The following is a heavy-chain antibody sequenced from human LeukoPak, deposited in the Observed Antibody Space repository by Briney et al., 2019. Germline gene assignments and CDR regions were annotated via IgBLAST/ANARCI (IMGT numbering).Heavy chain of an antibody. V-gene: IGHV3-23*01. CDR2: INDSGGDT. CDR1: GFTFSSYG. J-gene: IGHJ4*02. CDR3: AKRSYDGGNWNYFDY. Sequence: GGSLRLSCAASGFTFSSYGMSWVRQAPGKGLEWVSAINDSGGDTYYADSVKGRFTVSRDNSRNTLYLQMNSLRAEATAVYFWAKRSYDGGNWNYFDYWGQGTLVTVSS. D-gene: IGHD4-23*01.